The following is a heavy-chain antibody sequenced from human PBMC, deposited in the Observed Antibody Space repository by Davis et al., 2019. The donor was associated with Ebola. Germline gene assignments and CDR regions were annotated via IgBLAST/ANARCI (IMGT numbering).Heavy chain of an antibody. D-gene: IGHD6-13*01. CDR1: SGSFSGYY. CDR3: ARPLVVYSSSWYFAFDI. J-gene: IGHJ3*02. V-gene: IGHV4-34*01. CDR2: INHSGST. Sequence: SETLSLTCAVYSGSFSGYYWSWIRQPPGKGLEWIGEINHSGSTNYNPSLKSRVTISIDTSKNQFSLKLSSVTAADTAVYYCARPLVVYSSSWYFAFDIWGQGTMVTVSS.